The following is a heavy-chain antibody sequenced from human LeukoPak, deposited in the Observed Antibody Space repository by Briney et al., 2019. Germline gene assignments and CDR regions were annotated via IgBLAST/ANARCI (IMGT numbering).Heavy chain of an antibody. J-gene: IGHJ5*02. Sequence: GRSLRLSCAASGFTFSSYAMRWVRQAPGKGLEWVSVISYGGSNKYYADSVKGRFTISRDNSKNTLYLQMNSLRAEDTAVYYCARSITMVRGWFDPWGQGTLVTVSS. D-gene: IGHD3-10*01. CDR2: ISYGGSNK. CDR1: GFTFSSYA. V-gene: IGHV3-30*04. CDR3: ARSITMVRGWFDP.